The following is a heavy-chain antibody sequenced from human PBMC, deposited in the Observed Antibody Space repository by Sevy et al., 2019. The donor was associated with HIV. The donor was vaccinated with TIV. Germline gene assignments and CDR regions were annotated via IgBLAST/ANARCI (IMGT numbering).Heavy chain of an antibody. CDR2: MNPNSGNT. J-gene: IGHJ6*03. CDR3: ARVRLYIVDVYYMDV. Sequence: ASVKVSCKASGYTFTSYDITWVRQATGQGLEWMGWMNPNSGNTGYAQKFQGRVTITRNTSISTAYMELSSLRSEDTAVYYCARVRLYIVDVYYMDVWDKGSTVTVSS. V-gene: IGHV1-8*03. CDR1: GYTFTSYD. D-gene: IGHD2-15*01.